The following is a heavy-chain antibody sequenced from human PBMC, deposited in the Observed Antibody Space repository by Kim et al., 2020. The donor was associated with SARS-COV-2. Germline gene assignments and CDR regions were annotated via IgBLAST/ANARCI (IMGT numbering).Heavy chain of an antibody. CDR2: IKQDGSEK. Sequence: GGSLRLSCAASGFTFSSYWMSWVRQAPGKGLEWVANIKQDGSEKYYVDSVKGRFTISRDNAKNSLYLQMNSLRAEDTAVYYCARQIAVADNWFDPWGQGTLVTVSS. V-gene: IGHV3-7*03. D-gene: IGHD6-19*01. CDR3: ARQIAVADNWFDP. J-gene: IGHJ5*02. CDR1: GFTFSSYW.